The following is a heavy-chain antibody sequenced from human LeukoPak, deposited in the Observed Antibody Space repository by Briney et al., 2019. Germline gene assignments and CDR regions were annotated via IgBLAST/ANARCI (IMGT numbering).Heavy chain of an antibody. CDR3: ARADYYGSGSYYREPLYYYYGMDV. CDR2: ISYDGSNK. D-gene: IGHD3-10*01. Sequence: GGSLRLSCAASGFTFSSYAMHWVRQAPGKGLEWVAVISYDGSNKYYADSVKGRFTISRDNAKNSLYLQMNSLRAEDTAVYYCARADYYGSGSYYREPLYYYYGMDVWGQGTTVTVSS. V-gene: IGHV3-30-3*01. J-gene: IGHJ6*02. CDR1: GFTFSSYA.